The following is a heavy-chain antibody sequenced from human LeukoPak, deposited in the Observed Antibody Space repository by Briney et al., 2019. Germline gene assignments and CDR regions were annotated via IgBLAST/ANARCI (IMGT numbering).Heavy chain of an antibody. V-gene: IGHV3-23*01. J-gene: IGHJ4*02. CDR3: AKGRPIEQDY. CDR1: GFTFSTYA. D-gene: IGHD1-26*01. CDR2: ISGSGSSA. Sequence: PGGSLRLSCAASGFTFSTYAMSWVRQAPGKGLEWVSTISGSGSSAYYADSVKGRFTVSRDNSKNTVYVQMNSLRAEDTALYYCAKGRPIEQDYWGRGTLVSVSS.